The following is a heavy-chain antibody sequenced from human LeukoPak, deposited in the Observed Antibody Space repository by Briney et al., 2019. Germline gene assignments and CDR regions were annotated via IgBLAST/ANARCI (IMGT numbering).Heavy chain of an antibody. V-gene: IGHV3-23*01. CDR1: GFTFSSYA. Sequence: GGSLRLSCAASGFTFSSYAMNWVRQAPGKGLEWVSGTGSTGVSAFYADSVKGRFTVSRDNSKNTLSLQMNSLRAEDTAVYYCAKDPGVVPAHFFDHWGQGTLVTVSS. CDR3: AKDPGVVPAHFFDH. J-gene: IGHJ4*02. CDR2: TGSTGVSA. D-gene: IGHD2-2*01.